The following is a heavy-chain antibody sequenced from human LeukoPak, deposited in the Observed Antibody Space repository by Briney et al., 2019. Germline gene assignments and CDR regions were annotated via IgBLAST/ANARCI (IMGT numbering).Heavy chain of an antibody. Sequence: PGGSLRLSCAASGFTCDDYAMHWVRQAPGKGLEWVSGISWNSGSIGYADSVKGRFTISRDNAKNSLYLQMNSLRAEDTALYYCAKAWGYEYSSSSFDYWGQGTLVTVSS. CDR3: AKAWGYEYSSSSFDY. V-gene: IGHV3-9*01. CDR2: ISWNSGSI. D-gene: IGHD6-6*01. CDR1: GFTCDDYA. J-gene: IGHJ4*02.